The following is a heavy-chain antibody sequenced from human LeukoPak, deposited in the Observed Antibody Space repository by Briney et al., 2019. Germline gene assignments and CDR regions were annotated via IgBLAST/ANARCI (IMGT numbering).Heavy chain of an antibody. CDR1: GFTFSSYA. Sequence: GGSLRLSCAASGFTFSSYAMGWVRQAPGKGLEWVSAISGSGGSTYYADSVKGRFTISRDNSKNTLYLQMNSLRAEATAVYYCASLGDYYGMDVWGQGTTVTVSS. J-gene: IGHJ6*02. V-gene: IGHV3-23*01. CDR2: ISGSGGST. CDR3: ASLGDYYGMDV. D-gene: IGHD3-16*01.